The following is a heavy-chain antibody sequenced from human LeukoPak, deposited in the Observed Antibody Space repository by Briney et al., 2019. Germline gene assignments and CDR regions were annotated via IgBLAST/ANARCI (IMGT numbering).Heavy chain of an antibody. CDR1: GFTFSSYA. J-gene: IGHJ4*02. V-gene: IGHV3-7*01. CDR3: ARYSGNPASFEH. Sequence: QTGGSLRLSCAASGFTFSSYAMSWVRQAPGKGLEWVANIKQDGSEKHYVDSVKGRFTISRDNAKNSLYLQMNSLRAEDTGVYYCARYSGNPASFEHWGQGTLVTVSS. D-gene: IGHD1-26*01. CDR2: IKQDGSEK.